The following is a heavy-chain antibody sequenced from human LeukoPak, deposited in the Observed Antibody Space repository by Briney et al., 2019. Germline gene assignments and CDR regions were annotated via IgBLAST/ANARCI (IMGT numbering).Heavy chain of an antibody. D-gene: IGHD3/OR15-3a*01. J-gene: IGHJ4*02. CDR2: ISSTSGTI. CDR1: GFTFSNYP. Sequence: GGSLRPSRAASGFTFSNYPMNWVRQAPGKGLEWISYISSTSGTIYYADSVKGRFTISRDNAKNSLSLQMNSLRADDTAVYYCAKGPGTGHYFDYWGQGTLVTVSS. V-gene: IGHV3-48*04. CDR3: AKGPGTGHYFDY.